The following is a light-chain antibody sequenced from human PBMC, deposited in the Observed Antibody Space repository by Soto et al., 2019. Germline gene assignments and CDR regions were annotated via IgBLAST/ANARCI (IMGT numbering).Light chain of an antibody. CDR2: EVS. CDR3: SSYTSNNTWV. J-gene: IGLJ3*02. V-gene: IGLV2-14*01. Sequence: QSALTQPASVSGSPGQSITISCTGTSSDVGGYNSVSWYQQHPGKVPKVMIYEVSNRPSGVSDRFSGSKSGNTASLTISGLQAEDEADYYCSSYTSNNTWVFGGGTQLTVL. CDR1: SSDVGGYNS.